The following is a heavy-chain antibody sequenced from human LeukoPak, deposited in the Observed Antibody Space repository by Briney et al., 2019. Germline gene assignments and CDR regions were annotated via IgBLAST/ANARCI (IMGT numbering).Heavy chain of an antibody. J-gene: IGHJ4*02. D-gene: IGHD6-19*01. CDR1: GGTFSSYA. CDR2: IIPILGIA. Sequence: ASVKVSRKASGGTFSSYAISWVRQAPGQGLEWMGRIIPILGIANYAQKFQGRVTITADKSTSTAYMELSSLRSEDTAVYYCARAPRIAVAGTDYWGQGTLVTVSS. CDR3: ARAPRIAVAGTDY. V-gene: IGHV1-69*04.